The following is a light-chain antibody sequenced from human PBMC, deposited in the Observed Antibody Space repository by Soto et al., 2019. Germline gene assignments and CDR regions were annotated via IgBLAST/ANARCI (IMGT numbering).Light chain of an antibody. V-gene: IGLV8-61*01. J-gene: IGLJ2*01. Sequence: QTVVTQEPWFSVSPGGTVTLTCGLSSGSVSASYYPSWYQQTPGQAPRTLIYNTNTRSSGVPDRFSGSILGNKAALTITGAQADDESDYYCVLYMGSGISVFGGGTKLTVL. CDR2: NTN. CDR3: VLYMGSGISV. CDR1: SGSVSASYY.